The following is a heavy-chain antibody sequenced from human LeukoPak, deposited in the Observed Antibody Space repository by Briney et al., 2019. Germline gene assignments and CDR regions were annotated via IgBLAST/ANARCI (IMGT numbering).Heavy chain of an antibody. CDR1: GYTFTGYY. V-gene: IGHV1-2*02. D-gene: IGHD6-19*01. CDR3: ASTSLSSGSLTYYYHYMDV. Sequence: ASVKVSCKASGYTFTGYYMHWVRQAPGQGLEWMGCINPNSGGTNYAQKFQGRVTMTRDTAISTAYMELSRLTSDDTAVYYCASTSLSSGSLTYYYHYMDVWGKGTTVTVSS. J-gene: IGHJ6*03. CDR2: INPNSGGT.